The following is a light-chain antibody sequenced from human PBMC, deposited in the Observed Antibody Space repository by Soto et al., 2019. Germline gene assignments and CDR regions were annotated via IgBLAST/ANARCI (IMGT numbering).Light chain of an antibody. CDR1: QGISNY. CDR3: QRYNSAPAT. CDR2: AAS. Sequence: DIQMTQSPSSLSASVGDRVTITCRASQGISNYLAWYQQMPGKVPKLLTYAASTLQSGVPSRFSGSGSGTDFPLTISTLQPEDVGTYYCQRYNSAPATFGGGTKVEIK. J-gene: IGKJ4*01. V-gene: IGKV1-27*01.